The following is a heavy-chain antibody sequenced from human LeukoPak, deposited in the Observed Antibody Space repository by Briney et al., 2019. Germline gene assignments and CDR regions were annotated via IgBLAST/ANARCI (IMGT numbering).Heavy chain of an antibody. Sequence: ASVKVSCKASGYTFTGYYMHWVRQAPGQGLEWMGWISAYNGNTNYAQKLQGRVTMTTDTSTSTAYMELRRLRSDDTAVYYCARVPNVLMVYAAGDYWGQGTLVTVSS. D-gene: IGHD2-8*01. J-gene: IGHJ4*02. CDR2: ISAYNGNT. CDR1: GYTFTGYY. V-gene: IGHV1-18*04. CDR3: ARVPNVLMVYAAGDY.